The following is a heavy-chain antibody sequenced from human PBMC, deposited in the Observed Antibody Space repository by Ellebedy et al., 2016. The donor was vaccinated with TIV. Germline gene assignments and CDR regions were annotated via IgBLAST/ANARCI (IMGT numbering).Heavy chain of an antibody. CDR1: GGSISINSFY. V-gene: IGHV4-39*01. J-gene: IGHJ4*02. CDR2: IYYRGTT. D-gene: IGHD6-25*01. CDR3: ARGDAARSGSALRFYFDY. Sequence: MPSETLSLTCTVSGGSISINSFYWAWIRQAPGKGLEWIGNIYYRGTTSYNPSLKSRVIISVDTSKNQFSLSLTSVAAADTAVYYCARGDAARSGSALRFYFDYWGQGGMVTVSS.